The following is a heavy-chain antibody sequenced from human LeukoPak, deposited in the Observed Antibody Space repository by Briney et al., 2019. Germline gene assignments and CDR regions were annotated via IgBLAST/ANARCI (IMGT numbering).Heavy chain of an antibody. V-gene: IGHV3-30*02. D-gene: IGHD1-14*01. J-gene: IGHJ4*02. Sequence: PGGSLRLSCAASGFTFSYYAMHWVRQAPGKGLEWVAFIRSDGSNRYYAGSVKGRFTISRDNSKNTLYLQMNSLRAEDTAVYYCAKDSRNLPFDYWGQGTLVTVSS. CDR2: IRSDGSNR. CDR1: GFTFSYYA. CDR3: AKDSRNLPFDY.